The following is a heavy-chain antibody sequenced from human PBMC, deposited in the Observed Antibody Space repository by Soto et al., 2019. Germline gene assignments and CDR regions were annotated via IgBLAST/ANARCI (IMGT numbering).Heavy chain of an antibody. J-gene: IGHJ4*02. D-gene: IGHD3-16*01. CDR2: IYPGDSDT. CDR1: GYSFTSHW. V-gene: IGHV5-51*01. Sequence: PGESLKISCKASGYSFTSHWIGWVRQMPGKGLEWMGIIYPGDSDTRYSPSFQGQVTVSADKSISTAYLHWSSLKASDTAIYYCARGPRVSCFDSWGQGTLVTVSS. CDR3: ARGPRVSCFDS.